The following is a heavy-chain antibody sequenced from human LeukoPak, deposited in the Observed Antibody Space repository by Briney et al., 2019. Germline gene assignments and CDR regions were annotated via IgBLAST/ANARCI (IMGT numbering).Heavy chain of an antibody. D-gene: IGHD6-13*01. J-gene: IGHJ4*02. V-gene: IGHV4-38-2*02. CDR1: GYSISSGYY. CDR3: ARGRSWTPNFDY. CDR2: IYHSGST. Sequence: PSETLSLTCTVSGYSISSGYYWGWIRPPPGKGLEWIGSIYHSGSTYYNPSLKSRVTISVDTSKNQFSLKLSSVTAADTAVYYCARGRSWTPNFDYWGQGTLVTVSS.